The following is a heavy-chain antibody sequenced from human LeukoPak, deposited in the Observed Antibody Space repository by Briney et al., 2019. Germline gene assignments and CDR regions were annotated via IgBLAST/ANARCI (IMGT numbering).Heavy chain of an antibody. V-gene: IGHV1-18*01. CDR3: ARDGEVGDGYNPGDY. CDR1: GYTFTNFH. D-gene: IGHD5-24*01. Sequence: ASVKVSCKASGYTFTNFHISWVRQAPGQGLEWMGWISAYNGNTNYAQKLQGRVTMTTDTSTSTAYMELRSLRSDDTAVYYCARDGEVGDGYNPGDYWGQGTLVTVSS. J-gene: IGHJ4*02. CDR2: ISAYNGNT.